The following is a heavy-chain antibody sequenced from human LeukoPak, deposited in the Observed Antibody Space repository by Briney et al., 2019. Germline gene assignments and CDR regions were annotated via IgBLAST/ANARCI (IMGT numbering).Heavy chain of an antibody. CDR3: AKWSRGAGNHFDY. J-gene: IGHJ4*01. CDR2: ISTSGATT. V-gene: IGHV3-23*01. D-gene: IGHD4-23*01. Sequence: GGSLRLSCAGSEVTFSSYAMTWVRQAPGKGLEWVSVISTSGATTYYANSVRGRFTISRDNSKNTLYLQMSSLRAEDTAIYYCAKWSRGAGNHFDYWGHGTLVTVSS. CDR1: EVTFSSYA.